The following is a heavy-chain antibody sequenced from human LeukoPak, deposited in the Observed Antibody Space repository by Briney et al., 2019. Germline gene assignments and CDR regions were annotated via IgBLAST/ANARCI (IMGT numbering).Heavy chain of an antibody. CDR2: IKQDGSEK. D-gene: IGHD3-22*01. J-gene: IGHJ3*02. Sequence: GGPLRLSCAASGFTFSSYWMSWVRQAPGKGLEWVANIKQDGSEKYYVDSVKGRFTISRDNAKNSLCLQMNSLRAEDTAVYYCARDSYYDSSGYYHDAFDIWGQGTMVTVSS. CDR3: ARDSYYDSSGYYHDAFDI. CDR1: GFTFSSYW. V-gene: IGHV3-7*01.